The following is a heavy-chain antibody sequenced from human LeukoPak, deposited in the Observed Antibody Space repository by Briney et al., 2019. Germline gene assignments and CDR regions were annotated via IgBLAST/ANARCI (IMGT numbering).Heavy chain of an antibody. CDR1: GGSITSYY. CDR2: ISYSRST. Sequence: SETLSLTCTVSGGSITSYYWSWIRQPPGKGLEWIGYISYSRSTNYNPSLKSRATMSLDTSKNQFSLNLNSVTAADTAVYYCARGEQPGCDYWGEGTLVT. CDR3: ARGEQPGCDY. J-gene: IGHJ4*02. V-gene: IGHV4-59*01. D-gene: IGHD6-13*01.